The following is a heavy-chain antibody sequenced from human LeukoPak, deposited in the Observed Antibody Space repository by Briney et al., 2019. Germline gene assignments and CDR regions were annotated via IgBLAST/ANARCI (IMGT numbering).Heavy chain of an antibody. D-gene: IGHD6-13*01. J-gene: IGHJ3*01. Sequence: SQTLSLTCTVSGGSISSGGYSWSWIRQPLGKGLEWIGPIHHSGGTYYNPSLKSRVTISVDRSKNQFSLTLNSVTAADTAAYYCARDLPLAAAAKDVFDLWGQGTLVTVSS. CDR2: IHHSGGT. CDR1: GGSISSGGYS. CDR3: ARDLPLAAAAKDVFDL. V-gene: IGHV4-30-2*01.